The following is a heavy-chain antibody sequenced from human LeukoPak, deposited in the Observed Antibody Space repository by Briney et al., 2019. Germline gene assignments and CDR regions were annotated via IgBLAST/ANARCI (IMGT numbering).Heavy chain of an antibody. V-gene: IGHV3-21*01. D-gene: IGHD2-2*01. Sequence: NPGESLRLSCAASGFTFSSYSVNWVRQAPRKGLEWVSSISSSSSYIYYADSVKGRFTISRDNAKNSLYLQMNSLRAEDTAVYYCARDRYCSSTSCYPWFDPWGQGTLVTVSS. CDR1: GFTFSSYS. CDR2: ISSSSSYI. J-gene: IGHJ5*02. CDR3: ARDRYCSSTSCYPWFDP.